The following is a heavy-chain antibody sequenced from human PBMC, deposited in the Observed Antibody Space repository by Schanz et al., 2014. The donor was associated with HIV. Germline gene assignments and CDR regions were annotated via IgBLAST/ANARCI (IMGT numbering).Heavy chain of an antibody. V-gene: IGHV3-33*01. CDR2: IGYDGTNK. J-gene: IGHJ6*02. D-gene: IGHD3-10*01. Sequence: QVQLVESGGGVVQPGTSLRLSCAASGFRFDIFGMHWVRQAPGKGLEWVAIIGYDGTNKYYADSVKGRFTISRDNSKNTLYLQMNSLRAEDTAVYYCARGSGPYYYYYGMDVWGQGTTVTVSS. CDR3: ARGSGPYYYYYGMDV. CDR1: GFRFDIFG.